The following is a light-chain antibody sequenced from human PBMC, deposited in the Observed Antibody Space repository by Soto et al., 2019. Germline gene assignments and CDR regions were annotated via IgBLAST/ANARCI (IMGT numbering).Light chain of an antibody. V-gene: IGKV4-1*01. CDR2: WAS. CDR3: QQHYSTPFT. CDR1: QSVLYNSNNKNY. Sequence: DIVMIQSPDSLAVSLGERATINCKSSQSVLYNSNNKNYLAWFQQRPGQPPKLLIYWASTRESGVPDRFSGRGSGTDFTLTISSLQAEDVAVYYCQQHYSTPFTFGPGTKVDIK. J-gene: IGKJ3*01.